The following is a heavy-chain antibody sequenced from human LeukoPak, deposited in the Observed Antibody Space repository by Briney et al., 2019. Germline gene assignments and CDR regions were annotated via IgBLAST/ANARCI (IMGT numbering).Heavy chain of an antibody. CDR2: IGTAGDT. J-gene: IGHJ6*02. CDR1: GFTFSSYD. Sequence: PGRSLRLSCAASGFTFSSYDMHWVRQATGKGLEWVSAIGTAGDTYYPGSVKGRFTISRENAKNSLYLQMNSLRAGDTAVYYCARDRGGGSLYGMDVWGQGTTVTVSS. D-gene: IGHD2-15*01. CDR3: ARDRGGGSLYGMDV. V-gene: IGHV3-13*01.